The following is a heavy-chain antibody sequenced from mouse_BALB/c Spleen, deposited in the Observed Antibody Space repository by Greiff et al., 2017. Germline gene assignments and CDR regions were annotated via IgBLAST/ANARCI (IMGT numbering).Heavy chain of an antibody. D-gene: IGHD2-14*01. CDR3: ARLYYRYDVGGVDAMDY. V-gene: IGHV5-6*01. J-gene: IGHJ4*01. CDR2: ISSGGSYT. Sequence: EVKLMESGGDLVKPGGSLKLSCAASGFTFSSYGMSWVRQTPDKRLEWVATISSGGSYTYYPDSVKGRFTISRDNAKNTLYLQMSSLKSEDTAMYYCARLYYRYDVGGVDAMDYWGQGTSVTVSS. CDR1: GFTFSSYG.